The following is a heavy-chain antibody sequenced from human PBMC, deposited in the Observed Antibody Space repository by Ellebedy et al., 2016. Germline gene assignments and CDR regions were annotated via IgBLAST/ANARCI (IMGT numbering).Heavy chain of an antibody. J-gene: IGHJ4*02. CDR3: ATYVLGWSNGGGF. CDR1: GGSVISSNYF. D-gene: IGHD6-19*01. CDR2: ITSSGIP. V-gene: IGHV4-39*01. Sequence: SETLSLTCSVSGGSVISSNYFWNWIRQPPGKGLEWVGSITSSGIPNYNPSLRSRVAISADTSKNQFSLKLNSVTAADTAVYYCATYVLGWSNGGGFWGQGTLVTVSS.